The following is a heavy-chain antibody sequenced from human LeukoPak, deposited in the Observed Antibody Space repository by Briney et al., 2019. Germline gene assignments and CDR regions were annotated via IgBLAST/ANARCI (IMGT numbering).Heavy chain of an antibody. CDR2: ISSSSSYI. CDR3: ARGTRVVITNSYYYYYGMDV. D-gene: IGHD3-22*01. V-gene: IGHV3-21*05. Sequence: GGSLRLSCAASGFSFSSYSMNWVRQAPGKGLEWVPYISSSSSYIYYADSVKGRFTISRDNAKNSLYLQMNSLRAEDTAVYYCARGTRVVITNSYYYYYGMDVWGQGTTVTVSS. J-gene: IGHJ6*02. CDR1: GFSFSSYS.